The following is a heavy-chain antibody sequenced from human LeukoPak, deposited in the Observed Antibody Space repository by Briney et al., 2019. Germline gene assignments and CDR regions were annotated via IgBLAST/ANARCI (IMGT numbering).Heavy chain of an antibody. Sequence: GGSLRLSCAASGFTFSSYGMNWVRQAPGKGLEWVSYISSSGTSIYYADSVKGRFTISRDNAKNSLYLQMNSLRAEDTAVYYCARDEGPAVSLLNWFDPWGQGTLATVSS. CDR2: ISSSGTSI. CDR3: ARDEGPAVSLLNWFDP. CDR1: GFTFSSYG. V-gene: IGHV3-48*04. J-gene: IGHJ5*02. D-gene: IGHD2-2*01.